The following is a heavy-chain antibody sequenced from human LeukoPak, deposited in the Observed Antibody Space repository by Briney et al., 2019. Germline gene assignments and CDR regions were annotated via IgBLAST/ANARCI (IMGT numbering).Heavy chain of an antibody. D-gene: IGHD4-17*01. V-gene: IGHV3-21*01. CDR1: GFAFSSYS. J-gene: IGHJ5*02. Sequence: GGSLRLSRAASGFAFSSYSMNWVRQAPGKGLEWVSSISSSSSYIYYADSVKGRFTISRDNAKNSLYLQMNSLRAEDTAVYYCARDSYGDYSPWGQGTLVTVSS. CDR2: ISSSSSYI. CDR3: ARDSYGDYSP.